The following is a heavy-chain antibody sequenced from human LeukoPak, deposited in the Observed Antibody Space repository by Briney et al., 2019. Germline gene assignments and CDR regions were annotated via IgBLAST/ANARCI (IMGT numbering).Heavy chain of an antibody. Sequence: PGGSLRLSCAASGFTFRTYDMSWVRQAPGKGLEWVSAISGSGGSTYYADSVKGRFTISRDNSKNTLYLQMNSLRAEDTAVYYCAKVPYYDFWSGYYGAYYFDYWGQGTLVTVSS. CDR1: GFTFRTYD. CDR2: ISGSGGST. J-gene: IGHJ4*02. V-gene: IGHV3-23*01. CDR3: AKVPYYDFWSGYYGAYYFDY. D-gene: IGHD3-3*01.